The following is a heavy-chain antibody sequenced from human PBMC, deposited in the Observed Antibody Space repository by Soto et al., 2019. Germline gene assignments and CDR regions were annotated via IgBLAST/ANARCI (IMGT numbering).Heavy chain of an antibody. Sequence: SETLSLTCAVYGGSFSGYYWSWIRQPPGKGLEWIGEINHSGSTNYNPSLKSRVTISVDTSKNQFSLKLSSVTAADTAVYYCARTSTDYYGSGSYYSYIRRSWFDPWGQGTLVTVSS. D-gene: IGHD3-10*01. J-gene: IGHJ5*02. CDR2: INHSGST. CDR3: ARTSTDYYGSGSYYSYIRRSWFDP. CDR1: GGSFSGYY. V-gene: IGHV4-34*01.